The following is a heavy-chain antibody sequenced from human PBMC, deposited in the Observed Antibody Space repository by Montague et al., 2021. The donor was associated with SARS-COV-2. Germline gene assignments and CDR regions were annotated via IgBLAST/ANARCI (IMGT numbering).Heavy chain of an antibody. CDR3: ARNAYNHYGLDV. Sequence: SETLSLTCSVSGGSLSTYYWSWIRQPPGKGLEWIGYIDDSGTTRYNPSLRSRATISQDLSKNQFSLDLNSVTAADTAVYYCARNAYNHYGLDVWGQGTTVTVSS. CDR2: IDDSGTT. CDR1: GGSLSTYY. J-gene: IGHJ6*02. V-gene: IGHV4-59*08.